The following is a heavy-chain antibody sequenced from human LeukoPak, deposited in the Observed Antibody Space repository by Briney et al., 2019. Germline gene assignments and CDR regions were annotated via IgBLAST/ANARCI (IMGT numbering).Heavy chain of an antibody. CDR2: INHSGST. D-gene: IGHD3-3*01. CDR1: GGSISSYY. J-gene: IGHJ6*02. Sequence: SETLSLTCTVSGGSISSYYWSWIRQPPGKGLEWIGEINHSGSTNYNPSLKSRVTISVDTSKNQFSLKLSSVTAADTAVYYCAREPIFGVVIYYGLDVWGQGSTVTVSS. CDR3: AREPIFGVVIYYGLDV. V-gene: IGHV4-34*01.